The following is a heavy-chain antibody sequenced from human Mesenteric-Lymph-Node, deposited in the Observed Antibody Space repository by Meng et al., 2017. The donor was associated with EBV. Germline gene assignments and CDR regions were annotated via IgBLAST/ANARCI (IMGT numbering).Heavy chain of an antibody. CDR3: ASGNGATT. J-gene: IGHJ5*02. D-gene: IGHD5-12*01. V-gene: IGHV1-18*01. CDR1: GYSFSGYG. CDR2: TSNYTGNT. Sequence: QVLLAQSGSAVQQPGASVKVSCKAVGYSFSGYGINWVRQDPGQYIDLMGYTSNYTGNTNYAQKLQGRHTMKTDTSMSTASLEMTTVTYDDTAVYYCASGNGATTWGQGTLVTVSS.